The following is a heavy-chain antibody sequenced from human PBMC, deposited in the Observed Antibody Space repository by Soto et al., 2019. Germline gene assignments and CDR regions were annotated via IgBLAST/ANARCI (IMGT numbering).Heavy chain of an antibody. D-gene: IGHD4-17*01. CDR1: GGSISSGGYS. Sequence: QLQLQESGSALVTPSQTLSLTCAVSGGSISSGGYSWNWIRQPPGKGLEWIGNIYHSGSTSYNPSLKXRXTXSXXRCKKQFSLKLSSVTAADTAVYYCGRGDYANAFDIWGQGTMVTASS. J-gene: IGHJ3*02. CDR3: GRGDYANAFDI. CDR2: IYHSGST. V-gene: IGHV4-30-2*01.